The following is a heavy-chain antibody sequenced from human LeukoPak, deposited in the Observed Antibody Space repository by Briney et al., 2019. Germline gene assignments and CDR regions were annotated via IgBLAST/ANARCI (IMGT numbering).Heavy chain of an antibody. J-gene: IGHJ6*03. V-gene: IGHV1-2*02. CDR1: GYTFTAYY. Sequence: GASVRVSCKASGYTFTAYYMHWVRQAPGQGLEWMGWINPNSGGTNYAQKFQGRVTMTRDTSISTAYMELSRLRSDDTAVYYCARDRATIPYCSSTSCYLHYYYYMDVWGKGTTVTVSS. D-gene: IGHD2-2*01. CDR3: ARDRATIPYCSSTSCYLHYYYYMDV. CDR2: INPNSGGT.